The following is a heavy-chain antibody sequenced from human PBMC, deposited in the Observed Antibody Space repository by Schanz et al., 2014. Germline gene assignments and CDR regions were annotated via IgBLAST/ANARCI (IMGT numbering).Heavy chain of an antibody. CDR1: GFTFNNYG. J-gene: IGHJ4*02. V-gene: IGHV3-33*01. CDR3: AGHVKSLTGYDY. Sequence: QVQVVESGGGVVQPGRSLRLSCVASGFTFNNYGMHWVRQAPGKGLGWVAVIWHDGSGKYYADSVKGRFTIARDNSKNTVYLEMNSRGAEDTAGYCCAGHVKSLTGYDYWGQGTLVTVSS. CDR2: IWHDGSGK. D-gene: IGHD3-9*01.